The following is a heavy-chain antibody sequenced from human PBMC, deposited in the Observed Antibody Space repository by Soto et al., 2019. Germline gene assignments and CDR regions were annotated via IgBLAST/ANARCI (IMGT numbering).Heavy chain of an antibody. CDR1: GGSISSYY. CDR2: IYYSGST. V-gene: IGHV4-59*12. CDR3: ASLTYYDILTGPSSYYYYMDV. Sequence: SETLSLTCTVSGGSISSYYWSWIRQPPGKGLEWIGYIYYSGSTNYNPSLKSRVTISVDKSKNQFSLKLSSVTAADTAVYYCASLTYYDILTGPSSYYYYMDVWGKGTTVTVSS. D-gene: IGHD3-9*01. J-gene: IGHJ6*03.